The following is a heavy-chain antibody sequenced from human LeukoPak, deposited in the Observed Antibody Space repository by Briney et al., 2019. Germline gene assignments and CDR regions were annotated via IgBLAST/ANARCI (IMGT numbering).Heavy chain of an antibody. CDR2: ISGSGGST. J-gene: IGHJ5*02. D-gene: IGHD3-22*01. Sequence: GGSLRLSCAASGFTFSSYAMSWVRQAPGKGLEWVSAISGSGGSTYYADSVKGRFTISRDNSKNTLYLQMNSLRTEDTAVYYCAKGGYYDSSHWFDPWGQGTLVTVSS. V-gene: IGHV3-23*01. CDR1: GFTFSSYA. CDR3: AKGGYYDSSHWFDP.